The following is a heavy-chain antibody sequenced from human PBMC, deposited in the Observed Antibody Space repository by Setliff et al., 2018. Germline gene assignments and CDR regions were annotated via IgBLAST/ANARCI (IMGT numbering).Heavy chain of an antibody. Sequence: SETLSLTCTAYGGTFSDYYWTWIRQPPGKGLEWIGEIYHTGTTNYNPSLKSRVTISVDTSKNQFSLTMNSVTAADAAVYYCARGRNVAARLLDTWGQGSRVTV. CDR2: IYHTGTT. V-gene: IGHV4-34*01. CDR3: ARGRNVAARLLDT. J-gene: IGHJ5*02. D-gene: IGHD6-6*01. CDR1: GGTFSDYY.